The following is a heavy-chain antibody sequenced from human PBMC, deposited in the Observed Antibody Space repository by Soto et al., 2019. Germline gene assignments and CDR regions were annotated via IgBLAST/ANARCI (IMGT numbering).Heavy chain of an antibody. J-gene: IGHJ6*02. CDR2: ISWNSGSI. D-gene: IGHD6-13*01. CDR3: AKDRGAAAGISDGYYYYGRDV. Sequence: GGSLRLSCAASGFTFDDYAMHWVRQAPGKGLEWVSGISWNSGSIGYADSVKGRFTISRDNAKNSLYLQMNSLRAEDTALYYCAKDRGAAAGISDGYYYYGRDVGGQGTTVTAPS. CDR1: GFTFDDYA. V-gene: IGHV3-9*01.